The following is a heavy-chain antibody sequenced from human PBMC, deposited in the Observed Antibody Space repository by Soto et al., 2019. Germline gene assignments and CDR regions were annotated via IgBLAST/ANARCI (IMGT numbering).Heavy chain of an antibody. CDR2: IWYDGSNK. D-gene: IGHD6-13*01. CDR3: ARESFAAVGTDYYYYMDV. Sequence: GGSLRLSCAASGFTFSSYGMHWVRQAPGKGLEWVAVIWYDGSNKYYADSVKGRFTISRDNSKNTLYLQMNSLRAEDTDVYYCARESFAAVGTDYYYYMDVWGKGT. J-gene: IGHJ6*03. CDR1: GFTFSSYG. V-gene: IGHV3-33*01.